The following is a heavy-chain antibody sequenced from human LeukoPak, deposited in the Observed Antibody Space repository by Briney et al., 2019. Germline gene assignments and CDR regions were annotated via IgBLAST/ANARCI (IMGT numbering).Heavy chain of an antibody. CDR1: GGSISSGDYY. Sequence: SQTLSLTCTVSGGSISSGDYYWSWIRQPPGKGLEWIGYIFYSGGTYYNPSLKSRVTTSVDTSKNQFSLKLRSVTAADTAVYYCARRPIVGSTRDAFDIRGQGTMVTVSS. CDR3: ARRPIVGSTRDAFDI. CDR2: IFYSGGT. D-gene: IGHD1-26*01. J-gene: IGHJ3*02. V-gene: IGHV4-30-4*08.